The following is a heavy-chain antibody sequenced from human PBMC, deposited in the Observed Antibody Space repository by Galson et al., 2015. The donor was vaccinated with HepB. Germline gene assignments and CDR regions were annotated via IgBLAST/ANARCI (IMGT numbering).Heavy chain of an antibody. J-gene: IGHJ4*02. CDR1: GFIFGDYV. Sequence: SLRLSCASSGFIFGDYVISWFRQAPGKGLEWVGFIRSKAFGGTTEYAASVKGRFIISRDDSKSVAYLRMNSLTTEDTAVYYCTRASFRGLISDYWGQGTLVTVSS. CDR2: IRSKAFGGTT. D-gene: IGHD3-16*01. V-gene: IGHV3-49*03. CDR3: TRASFRGLISDY.